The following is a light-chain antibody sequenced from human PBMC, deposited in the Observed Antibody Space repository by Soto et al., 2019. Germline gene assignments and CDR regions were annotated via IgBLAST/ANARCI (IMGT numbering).Light chain of an antibody. J-gene: IGKJ5*01. Sequence: EIVMTQSPATLSVSPGERAALSCRASQSGSGNLAWYQQTPGQAPRLLIYGASTRATGIPARFSGSGFGTDLTLIISSLQSEDFGVYYCQQYNYRPPAFGQRTRREI. CDR2: GAS. V-gene: IGKV3-15*01. CDR1: QSGSGN. CDR3: QQYNYRPPA.